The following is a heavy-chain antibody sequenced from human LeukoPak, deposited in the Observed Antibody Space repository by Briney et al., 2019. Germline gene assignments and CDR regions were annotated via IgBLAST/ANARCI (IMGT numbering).Heavy chain of an antibody. CDR2: ISAYNGNT. V-gene: IGHV1-18*01. D-gene: IGHD2-21*02. Sequence: ASVKVSCKASGYTFTSYGISWVRQAPGQGLEWMGWISAYNGNTNYAQKLQGRVTMTTDTSTSTAYVELRSLRSDDTAVYYCASGLLYCGGDCYSDYWGQGTLVTVSS. CDR3: ASGLLYCGGDCYSDY. CDR1: GYTFTSYG. J-gene: IGHJ4*02.